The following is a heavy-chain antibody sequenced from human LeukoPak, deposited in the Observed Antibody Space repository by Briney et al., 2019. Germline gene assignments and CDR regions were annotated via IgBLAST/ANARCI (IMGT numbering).Heavy chain of an antibody. D-gene: IGHD2/OR15-2a*01. V-gene: IGHV3-23*01. CDR1: VLTFYSQL. Sequence: GWAVTLSCLSSVLTFYSQLMSWVRQAGGRGLEWVSAISGSGVTTFYADSMKGRFTISRDNSKNTLYLQMNSLRAEDTAVYYCAKGGRILLKNFGLDVWGQGTTVTVSS. J-gene: IGHJ6*02. CDR2: ISGSGVTT. CDR3: AKGGRILLKNFGLDV.